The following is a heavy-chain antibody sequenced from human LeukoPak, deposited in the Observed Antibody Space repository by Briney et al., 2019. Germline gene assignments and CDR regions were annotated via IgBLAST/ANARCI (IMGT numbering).Heavy chain of an antibody. D-gene: IGHD3-3*01. J-gene: IGHJ4*02. CDR3: ARGGITIFGVVIIGAFDY. CDR2: INPNSGNT. V-gene: IGHV1-8*02. Sequence: ASVKVSCKASGYTFTVYYMHWVRQAPGQGLEWMGWINPNSGNTGYAQKFQGRVTMTRNTSISTAYMELSSLRSEDTAVYYCARGGITIFGVVIIGAFDYWGQGTLVTVSS. CDR1: GYTFTVYY.